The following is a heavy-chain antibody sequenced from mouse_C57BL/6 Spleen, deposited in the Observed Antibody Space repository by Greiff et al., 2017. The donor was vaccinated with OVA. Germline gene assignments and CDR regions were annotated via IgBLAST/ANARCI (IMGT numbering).Heavy chain of an antibody. D-gene: IGHD1-1*01. CDR2: IDPETGGT. J-gene: IGHJ3*01. V-gene: IGHV1-15*01. Sequence: QVQLQQSGAELVRPGASVTLSCKASGYTFTDYEMHWVKQTPVHGLEWIGAIDPETGGTAYNQKFKGKSILTADKSSSTAYMELRSLTSEDSAVYYCTRLHYGSSYWFAYWGQGTLVTVSA. CDR1: GYTFTDYE. CDR3: TRLHYGSSYWFAY.